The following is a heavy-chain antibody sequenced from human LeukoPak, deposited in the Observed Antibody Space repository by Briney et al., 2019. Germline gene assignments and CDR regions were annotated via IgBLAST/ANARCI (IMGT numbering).Heavy chain of an antibody. J-gene: IGHJ6*03. D-gene: IGHD1-1*01. CDR3: ARGLGWKVTPMGLFYMDV. CDR1: GGSFSGYD. Sequence: SETLSLTCGVDGGSFSGYDWSWVRQSPGKGLEWIGEINYGGDTNYNPSLKSRVTISVDTSKNQFSLKVRSVTDADMSVYYCARGLGWKVTPMGLFYMDVWGEGATVTVFS. V-gene: IGHV4-34*01. CDR2: INYGGDT.